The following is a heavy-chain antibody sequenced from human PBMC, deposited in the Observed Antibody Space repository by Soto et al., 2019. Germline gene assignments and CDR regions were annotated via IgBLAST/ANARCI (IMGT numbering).Heavy chain of an antibody. J-gene: IGHJ3*01. D-gene: IGHD1-1*01. V-gene: IGHV3-53*01. CDR2: LYDVDGS. CDR1: GLTVSGQKY. Sequence: DVQLVESGGGLMQPGESLRLSCAASGLTVSGQKYVAWVRQAPGKGLEWVSALYDVDGSFYYDSVKGRFTTSSDSSKTTVYLQMNDLRPADTAVYYCATWHEREHAYDVWGQGTTVTVSS. CDR3: ATWHEREHAYDV.